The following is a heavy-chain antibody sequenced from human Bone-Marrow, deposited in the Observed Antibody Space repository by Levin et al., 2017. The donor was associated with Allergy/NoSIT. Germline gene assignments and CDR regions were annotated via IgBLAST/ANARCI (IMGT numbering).Heavy chain of an antibody. CDR2: ILNDGTT. D-gene: IGHD2-2*01. Sequence: SLLLSFPSSSFPFLPSSLHWVRHAPGMGLVWVSNILNDGTTNYADSVKGRFTISRAHAKNTLYLQMNSLGEEDTAVYFCARGGCDRTSCLDHWGQGILVTVSS. J-gene: IGHJ4*02. CDR3: ARGGCDRTSCLDH. CDR1: SFPFLPSS. V-gene: IGHV3-74*01.